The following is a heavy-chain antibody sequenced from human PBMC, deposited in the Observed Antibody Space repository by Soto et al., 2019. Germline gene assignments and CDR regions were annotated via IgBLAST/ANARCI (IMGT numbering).Heavy chain of an antibody. CDR1: GYTFTSYD. Sequence: QVQLVQSGPEVKKPGASVKVSCKASGYTFTSYDITWVRQATGQGLEWMGWMNPSTGNTGYPQKLQGRXTMTRNTSISTVYMELGSLTSEDTAVYFCARSRVITASSDYWGQGTLVTVSS. J-gene: IGHJ4*02. CDR2: MNPSTGNT. V-gene: IGHV1-8*02. CDR3: ARSRVITASSDY. D-gene: IGHD3-10*01.